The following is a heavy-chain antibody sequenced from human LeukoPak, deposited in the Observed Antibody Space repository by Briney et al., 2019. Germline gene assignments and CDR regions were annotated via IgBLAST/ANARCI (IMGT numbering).Heavy chain of an antibody. Sequence: SETLSLTCTVSGGSISSSSYYWGWIRQPPGKGLEWIGSIYYSGSTYYNPSLKSRVTISVDKSKNQFSLKLSSVTAADTAVYYCARKDYGDYGQFDYWGQGTLVTVSS. D-gene: IGHD4-17*01. J-gene: IGHJ4*02. V-gene: IGHV4-39*07. CDR1: GGSISSSSYY. CDR2: IYYSGST. CDR3: ARKDYGDYGQFDY.